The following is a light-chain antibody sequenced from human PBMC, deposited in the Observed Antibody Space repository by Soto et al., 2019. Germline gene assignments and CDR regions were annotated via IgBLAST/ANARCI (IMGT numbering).Light chain of an antibody. V-gene: IGLV2-14*01. J-gene: IGLJ2*01. CDR2: EVN. CDR3: SSYTTTSVRV. CDR1: GSDVGGYNY. Sequence: QSVLTQPASVSGSPGQSIAISCTGSGSDVGGYNYVSWYQHHPGKAPKLMIYEVNIRPSGVSNRFSGSKSGNTASLTISGLQAEDEADYYCSSYTTTSVRVFGGGTKVTVL.